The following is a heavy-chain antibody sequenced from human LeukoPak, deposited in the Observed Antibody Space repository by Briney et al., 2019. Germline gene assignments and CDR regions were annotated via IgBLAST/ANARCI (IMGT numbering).Heavy chain of an antibody. CDR2: ISAYNGNT. J-gene: IGHJ4*02. CDR3: ARGIPGYFGTSGYYYEY. V-gene: IGHV1-18*01. CDR1: GYTLTSYG. D-gene: IGHD3-22*01. Sequence: ASVKVSCKASGYTLTSYGISWVRQAPGQGLEWMGWISAYNGNTRYAQKLQGRVTMTTDSSTSTAYMELRSLRSDDTAVYYCARGIPGYFGTSGYYYEYWGQGTLVTVSS.